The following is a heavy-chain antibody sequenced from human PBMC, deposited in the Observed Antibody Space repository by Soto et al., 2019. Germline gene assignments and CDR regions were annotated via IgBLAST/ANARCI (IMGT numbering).Heavy chain of an antibody. CDR1: GFIFSNAW. V-gene: IGHV3-15*07. CDR3: AKDPNLAFDTNHCCRDAFDI. CDR2: IKTKSDGGTT. Sequence: PGGSLRLSCAASGFIFSNAWMNWVRQAPGKGLEWVGRIKTKSDGGTTDYAEPVKGRFTISRDDSKNILYLQMNSLKTEDIDVYYCAKDPNLAFDTNHCCRDAFDIWGQGTMVTVSS. J-gene: IGHJ3*02. D-gene: IGHD2-21*02.